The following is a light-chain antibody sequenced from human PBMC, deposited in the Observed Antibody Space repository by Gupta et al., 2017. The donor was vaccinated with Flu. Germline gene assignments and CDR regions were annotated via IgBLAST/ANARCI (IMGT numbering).Light chain of an antibody. Sequence: QSVLTQPPSASGTPGQRVTISCSGSSSNIGSNALNWYQQLPGTAPKLLIYSDNQRPSGVPDRFSGSKSDTSASPAISGLQSEDEADYFCSTWDDSLNGVLFGGGTKLTVL. J-gene: IGLJ2*01. CDR1: SSNIGSNA. CDR2: SDN. V-gene: IGLV1-44*01. CDR3: STWDDSLNGVL.